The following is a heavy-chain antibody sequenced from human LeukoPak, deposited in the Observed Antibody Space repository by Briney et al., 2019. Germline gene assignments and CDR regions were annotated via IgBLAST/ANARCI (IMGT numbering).Heavy chain of an antibody. CDR3: ARKSSNWIGMDV. V-gene: IGHV3-33*01. Sequence: HPGGCLRLSCAASGFTFSNYGTHWVREAPGKGREWVEVMWYDGSNEYYADSVRGRFTISRDNSKNTLFLQMNSLRAENTRVYNCARKSSNWIGMDVWGQGTTVTVSS. CDR1: GFTFSNYG. D-gene: IGHD1-1*01. J-gene: IGHJ6*02. CDR2: MWYDGSNE.